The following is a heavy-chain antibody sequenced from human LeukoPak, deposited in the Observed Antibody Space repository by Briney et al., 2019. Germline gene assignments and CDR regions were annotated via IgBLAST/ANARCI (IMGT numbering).Heavy chain of an antibody. CDR2: IYYSGST. Sequence: SETLSLTCTASDGSLSRAVYYWSWIRHHPGKGLEWIGKIYYSGSTYYNPSLQSRATISVDRSKNQFSLKLTSVTAADTAVYYRARGAEYSSPFDYWGQGSLVTVSS. J-gene: IGHJ4*02. D-gene: IGHD2/OR15-2a*01. CDR1: DGSLSRAVYY. V-gene: IGHV4-31*03. CDR3: ARGAEYSSPFDY.